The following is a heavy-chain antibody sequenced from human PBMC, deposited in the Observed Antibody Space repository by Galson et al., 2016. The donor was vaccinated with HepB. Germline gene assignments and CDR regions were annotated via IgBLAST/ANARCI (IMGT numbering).Heavy chain of an antibody. V-gene: IGHV3-13*01. Sequence: SLRLSCAASGFSFSLYDMHWVRQVTGKGLEWVSAIGTAPGDTNYLDSVKGRFTISRENADNSLYLQMNSLRPGDTAVYYCARGKSLWTTPWNYGLDVWGKRTTVTVSS. CDR1: GFSFSLYD. D-gene: IGHD4-17*01. J-gene: IGHJ6*04. CDR3: ARGKSLWTTPWNYGLDV. CDR2: IGTAPGDT.